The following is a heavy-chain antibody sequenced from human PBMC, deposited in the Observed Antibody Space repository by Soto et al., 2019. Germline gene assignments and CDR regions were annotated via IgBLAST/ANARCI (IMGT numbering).Heavy chain of an antibody. CDR1: GGSVSSSNYY. J-gene: IGHJ4*02. V-gene: IGHV4-61*01. CDR2: IYYSGSA. D-gene: IGHD1-1*01. Sequence: PSETLSLTCTVSGGSVSSSNYYWMWIRQPPGKGLEWLGYIYYSGSASYNPSLKSRITVSVDTSKNQFSLKLSSVTAADTAVYYCARERTGDPTFFDYWGQGTLVTVSS. CDR3: ARERTGDPTFFDY.